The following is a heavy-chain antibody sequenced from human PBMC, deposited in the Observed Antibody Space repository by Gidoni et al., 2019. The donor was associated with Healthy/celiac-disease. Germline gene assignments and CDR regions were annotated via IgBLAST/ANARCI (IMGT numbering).Heavy chain of an antibody. D-gene: IGHD3-22*01. V-gene: IGHV1-69*04. CDR3: ARDYYDSSGYPRLPNTYYYGMDV. J-gene: IGHJ6*02. Sequence: QVQLVQSGAEVKKPGSSVKVSCKASGGTFSSYAISWVRQAPGQGLEWMGRIIPILGIANYAQKFQGRVTITADKSTSTAYMELSSLRSEDTAVYYCARDYYDSSGYPRLPNTYYYGMDVWGQGTTVTVSS. CDR1: GGTFSSYA. CDR2: IIPILGIA.